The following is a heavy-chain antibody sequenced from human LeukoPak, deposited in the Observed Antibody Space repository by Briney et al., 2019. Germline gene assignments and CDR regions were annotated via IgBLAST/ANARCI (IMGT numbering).Heavy chain of an antibody. CDR3: TRGYCSSTSCRATHAFDL. CDR1: GFTFGDYA. D-gene: IGHD2-2*01. J-gene: IGHJ3*01. V-gene: IGHV3-49*03. Sequence: GGSLRLSCTASGFTFGDYAMSWFRQAPGKGLEWVGFIRSKAYGGTTEYAASVKGRFTISRDDSKSIAYLQMNSLKTEDTAVYYCTRGYCSSTSCRATHAFDLWGQGTMVTVSS. CDR2: IRSKAYGGTT.